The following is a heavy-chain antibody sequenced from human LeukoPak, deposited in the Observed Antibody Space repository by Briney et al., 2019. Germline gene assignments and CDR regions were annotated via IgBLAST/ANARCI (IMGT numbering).Heavy chain of an antibody. CDR3: ARGASSSSCFDY. Sequence: ASVKVSCKASGYTFTGYYMHWVRQAPGQGLEWMGRINPNSGGTNYAQKFQGRVTMTRDTSISTAYMELSRLRPDDTAVYYCARGASSSSCFDYWGQGTLVTVSS. V-gene: IGHV1-2*06. J-gene: IGHJ4*02. D-gene: IGHD6-6*01. CDR2: INPNSGGT. CDR1: GYTFTGYY.